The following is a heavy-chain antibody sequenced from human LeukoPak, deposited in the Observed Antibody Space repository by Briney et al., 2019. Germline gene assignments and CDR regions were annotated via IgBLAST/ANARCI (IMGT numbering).Heavy chain of an antibody. V-gene: IGHV3-7*01. CDR2: IKGDGNEK. CDR1: GFSFSRYW. J-gene: IGHJ5*01. Sequence: GGSLRLSCAASGFSFSRYWMNWVRQAPGKGLEGVANIKGDGNEKNYVDSVKGRFSISRDNAMNSLYLQMDSLRAEDTAVYYCPKEGAYPIITYDSWGQGALVTVSS. D-gene: IGHD3-10*01. CDR3: PKEGAYPIITYDS.